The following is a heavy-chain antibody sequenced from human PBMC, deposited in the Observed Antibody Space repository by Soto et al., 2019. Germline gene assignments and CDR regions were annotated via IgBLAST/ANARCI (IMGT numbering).Heavy chain of an antibody. J-gene: IGHJ6*02. CDR3: ARGARYFDWLLYYYYYGMDV. D-gene: IGHD3-9*01. CDR2: INPSGGST. Sequence: ASVKVSCKASGYTFTSYYMHWVRQAPGQGLEWMGIINPSGGSTSYAQKFQGRVTMTRDTSTSTVYMELSSLRSEDTAVYYCARGARYFDWLLYYYYYGMDVWGQGTTVTVSS. CDR1: GYTFTSYY. V-gene: IGHV1-46*01.